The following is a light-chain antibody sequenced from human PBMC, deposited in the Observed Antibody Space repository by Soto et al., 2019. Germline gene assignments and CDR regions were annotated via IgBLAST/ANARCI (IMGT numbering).Light chain of an antibody. V-gene: IGLV2-11*01. Sequence: QSALTQPRSVSGSPGQSVTISCTGTSSDVGVYNYVSWYQQHPGKAPKLMIYDVSKRPSGVPDRFSGSKSGNTASLTISGLQGEDEADYYCCSYAGSYPGVFGGGTKLTVL. CDR3: CSYAGSYPGV. CDR1: SSDVGVYNY. J-gene: IGLJ3*02. CDR2: DVS.